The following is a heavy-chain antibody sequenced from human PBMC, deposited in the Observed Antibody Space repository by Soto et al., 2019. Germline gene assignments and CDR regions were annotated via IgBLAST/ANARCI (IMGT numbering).Heavy chain of an antibody. D-gene: IGHD5-18*01. Sequence: ASVKVSCKASGYTFTSYAMHWVRQAPGQRLEWMGWISAYNGNRNYAQKLQGRVTMTTDTSTSTAYMELRSLRSDDTAVYYCARRYGSCFDYWGQGTLVTVSS. CDR2: ISAYNGNR. V-gene: IGHV1-18*01. J-gene: IGHJ4*02. CDR3: ARRYGSCFDY. CDR1: GYTFTSYA.